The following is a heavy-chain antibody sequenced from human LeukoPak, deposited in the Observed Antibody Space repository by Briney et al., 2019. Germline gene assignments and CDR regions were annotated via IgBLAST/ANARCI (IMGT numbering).Heavy chain of an antibody. CDR2: IFPADSDT. J-gene: IGHJ5*02. V-gene: IGHV5-51*01. CDR1: AYNFTRHW. Sequence: GESLKISCKGSAYNFTRHWIGWVRQMPGKGLEWMGNIFPADSDTRYSPSFQGQVTISVDKSISTAYLQWSSLQASDTAMYYCARHEIFNWFDPWGQGTLVTVSS. CDR3: ARHEIFNWFDP.